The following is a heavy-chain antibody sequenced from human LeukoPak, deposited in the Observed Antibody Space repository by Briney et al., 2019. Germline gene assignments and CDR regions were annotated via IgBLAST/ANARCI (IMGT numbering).Heavy chain of an antibody. V-gene: IGHV3-30*18. J-gene: IGHJ6*02. CDR3: AKETRYRAHYYYYYGMDV. CDR1: GFTFSSYW. CDR2: ISYDGSNK. D-gene: IGHD5-12*01. Sequence: GGSLRLSCAASGFTFSSYWMNWARQAPGKGLEWVAVISYDGSNKYYADSVKGRFTISRDNSKNTLYLQMNSLRAEDTAVYYCAKETRYRAHYYYYYGMDVWGQGTTVTVSS.